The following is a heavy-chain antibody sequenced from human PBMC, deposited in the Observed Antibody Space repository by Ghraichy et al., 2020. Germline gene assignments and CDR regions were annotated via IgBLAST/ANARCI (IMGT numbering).Heavy chain of an antibody. V-gene: IGHV4-39*01. CDR3: ARCFRDKQYTIPLAFDY. D-gene: IGHD2-15*01. J-gene: IGHJ4*02. CDR2: IYYSGST. Sequence: SETLSLTCTVSGGSISSSSYYWGWIRQPPGKGLEWIGSIYYSGSTYYNPSLKSRVTISVDTSKNQFSLKLSSVTAADTAVYYCARCFRDKQYTIPLAFDYWGQGTLVTVSS. CDR1: GGSISSSSYY.